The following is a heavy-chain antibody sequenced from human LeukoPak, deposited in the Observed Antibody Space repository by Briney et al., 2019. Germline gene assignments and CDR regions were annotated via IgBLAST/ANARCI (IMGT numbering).Heavy chain of an antibody. D-gene: IGHD3-22*01. CDR1: GESSFSSYY. V-gene: IGHV4-34*01. J-gene: IGHJ4*02. Sequence: SETLSLTCAVYGESSFSSYYWSWIRQTPGGALEWIGEINHSGYTNYNPSLKSRVTPSIDTPKSQFSLRLNSVTAADTAVYYCSRQVVGNDYWGQGTLVTVSS. CDR3: SRQVVGNDY. CDR2: INHSGYT.